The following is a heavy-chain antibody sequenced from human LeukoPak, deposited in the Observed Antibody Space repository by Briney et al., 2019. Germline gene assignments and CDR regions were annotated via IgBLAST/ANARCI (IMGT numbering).Heavy chain of an antibody. CDR1: GFTFSSYA. CDR3: AKDRLSGYDPPYYFDY. Sequence: GGSLRLSCAASGFTFSSYAMSWVRQAPGKGLEWVSAISGSGGSTYYADSVKGRFTISRDNSKNTLYLQMNSLRAEDTAVYYCAKDRLSGYDPPYYFDYWGQGTLVTVSS. D-gene: IGHD5-12*01. V-gene: IGHV3-23*01. J-gene: IGHJ4*02. CDR2: ISGSGGST.